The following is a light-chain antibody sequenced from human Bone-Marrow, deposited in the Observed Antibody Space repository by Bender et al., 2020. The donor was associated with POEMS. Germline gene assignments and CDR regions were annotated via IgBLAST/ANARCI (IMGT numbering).Light chain of an antibody. CDR2: GYN. CDR3: QSYDNSLGGWV. J-gene: IGLJ3*02. Sequence: QSVLTQPPSVSGAPGQRVTISCTGSSSNTGSGYDINWYQHLPGTAPKLLIYGYNNRPSGVPDRFSGSKSGTSASLAITGLQAEDEVDYYCQSYDNSLGGWVLRGGMKLTVL. CDR1: SSNTGSGYD. V-gene: IGLV1-40*01.